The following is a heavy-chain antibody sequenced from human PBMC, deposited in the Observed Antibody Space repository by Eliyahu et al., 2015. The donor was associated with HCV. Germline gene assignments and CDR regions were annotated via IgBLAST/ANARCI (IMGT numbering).Heavy chain of an antibody. D-gene: IGHD5-18*01. V-gene: IGHV4-39*01. Sequence: QLQLEESGPGLVKPSETLSLTCTVSGGSISSSSFYWGWLRQPPGKPLEWIGNVYYGGRTYYNPSLKSRVTISVDTSRSQFSLRLSSVTATDTAIYYCARQAMVNGWFDPWGLGTRVTVSS. CDR2: VYYGGRT. J-gene: IGHJ5*02. CDR1: GGSISSSSFY. CDR3: ARQAMVNGWFDP.